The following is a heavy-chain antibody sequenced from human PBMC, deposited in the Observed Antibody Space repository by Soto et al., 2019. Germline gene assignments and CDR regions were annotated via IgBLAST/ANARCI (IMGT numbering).Heavy chain of an antibody. CDR3: AKDKMYIADPHGMDV. D-gene: IGHD6-13*01. Sequence: EVQLLESGGGLVQPGGSRRLSCAASGFTFSTYGMSWIRQAPGKGLEWVSSISTSGESTFYAESVKGRFTISRDNSKNTLNLQMNSLRAEDTAVYYCAKDKMYIADPHGMDVWGQGTTVTVSS. CDR1: GFTFSTYG. V-gene: IGHV3-23*01. CDR2: ISTSGEST. J-gene: IGHJ6*02.